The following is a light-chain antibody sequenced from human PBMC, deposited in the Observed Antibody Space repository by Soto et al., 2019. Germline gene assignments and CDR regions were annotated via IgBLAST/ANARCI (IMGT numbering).Light chain of an antibody. Sequence: IVMTQSPATLSVSPEEGVTLSCRASENVGTNLAWYQQKPGQAPRLLIYGSSTRATGSPATFSGSGSGTKFTLTFSRLQSEESAIYYCQQYNDWGLSFGGGTKVEIK. CDR3: QQYNDWGLS. CDR2: GSS. CDR1: ENVGTN. J-gene: IGKJ4*01. V-gene: IGKV3D-15*01.